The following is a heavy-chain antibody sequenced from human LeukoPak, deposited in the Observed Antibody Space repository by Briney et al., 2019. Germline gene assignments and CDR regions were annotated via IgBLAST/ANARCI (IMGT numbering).Heavy chain of an antibody. Sequence: SETLSLTCAVYGGSFSGYYWSWIRQHPGKGLEWIGEINHSGSTNYNPSLKSRVTISVDTSKNQFSLKLSSVTAADTAVYYCARSEGIAARFRYWGQGTLVTVSS. CDR1: GGSFSGYY. CDR2: INHSGST. D-gene: IGHD6-6*01. V-gene: IGHV4-34*01. J-gene: IGHJ4*02. CDR3: ARSEGIAARFRY.